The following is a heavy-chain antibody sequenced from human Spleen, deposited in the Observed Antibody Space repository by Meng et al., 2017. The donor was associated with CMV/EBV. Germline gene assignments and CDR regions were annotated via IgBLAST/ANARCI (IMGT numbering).Heavy chain of an antibody. V-gene: IGHV4-39*01. CDR3: ARQGRVYFDF. CDR2: ISQRGST. Sequence: TCTVSGGSISSGGYYWSWIRQPPGKGLEWIGEISQRGSTNYSPSFKSRLTLSVHTSERQFSLRLTSVTAADTAVYYCARQGRVYFDFWGQGALVTVSS. CDR1: GGSISSGGYY. D-gene: IGHD3-10*01. J-gene: IGHJ4*02.